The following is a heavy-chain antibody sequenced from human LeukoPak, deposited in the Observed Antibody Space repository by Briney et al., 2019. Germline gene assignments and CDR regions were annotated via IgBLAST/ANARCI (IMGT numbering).Heavy chain of an antibody. CDR3: RRAANPTERTDY. V-gene: IGHV3-15*01. Sequence: GGSLRLSCVASGFAFSDASMHWVRQPPGKGLEWVGRIKSKTDGGTTDYGAPVKGRFTISRDDSKNTVYLQMNSLKIEDTAVYYRRRAANPTERTDYWGQGTVSPSPQ. J-gene: IGHJ4*02. CDR1: GFAFSDAS. D-gene: IGHD5-18*01. CDR2: IKSKTDGGTT.